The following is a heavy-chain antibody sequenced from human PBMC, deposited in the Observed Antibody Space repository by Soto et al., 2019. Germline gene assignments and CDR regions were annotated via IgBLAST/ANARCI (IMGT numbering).Heavy chain of an antibody. CDR3: ARAHDYDILTGPFGIFDY. CDR1: GGSISSYY. CDR2: IYYSGST. V-gene: IGHV4-59*01. D-gene: IGHD3-9*01. J-gene: IGHJ4*02. Sequence: NPSETLSLTCTVSGGSISSYYWSWIRQPPGKGLEWIGYIYYSGSTNYNPSLKSRVTISVDTSKNQFSLKLSSVTAADTAVYYCARAHDYDILTGPFGIFDYWGQGTLVTVSS.